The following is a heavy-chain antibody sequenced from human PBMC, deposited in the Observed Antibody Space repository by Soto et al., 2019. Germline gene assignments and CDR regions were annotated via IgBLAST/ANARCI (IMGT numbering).Heavy chain of an antibody. J-gene: IGHJ4*02. Sequence: QVQLQESGPGLVKPSETLSLTCTVSGGSISGHYWSWIRQPPGKGLEWIGYIYYSGSTNYNPSLKRRVNISIDTSKNQFALKLSSVTAADTAVYYWARTGVDFYFDFWGQGTLVTVSS. CDR3: ARTGVDFYFDF. V-gene: IGHV4-59*11. CDR1: GGSISGHY. CDR2: IYYSGST. D-gene: IGHD3-3*01.